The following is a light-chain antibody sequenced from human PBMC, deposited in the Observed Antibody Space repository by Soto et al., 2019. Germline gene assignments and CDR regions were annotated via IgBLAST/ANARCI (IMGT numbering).Light chain of an antibody. CDR1: QSVSSY. J-gene: IGKJ4*01. Sequence: EIVLTQSPATLSLSPGERATLSCSASQSVSSYLAWYQQKPGQAPRLLISDASNRATGIPARFSGSGSGTDFTLTISTLEPEDFAVYYCQQRSNWPLLTFGGGTQVDFK. V-gene: IGKV3-11*01. CDR2: DAS. CDR3: QQRSNWPLLT.